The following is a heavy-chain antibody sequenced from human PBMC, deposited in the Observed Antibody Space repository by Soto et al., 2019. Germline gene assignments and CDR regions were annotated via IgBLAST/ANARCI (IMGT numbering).Heavy chain of an antibody. CDR1: GGSISSSSYY. CDR3: ASTKLAAAVDAFDI. V-gene: IGHV4-39*01. Sequence: SETLSLTCTVSGGSISSSSYYWGWIRQPPGKGLEWIGSIYYSGSTYYNPSLKSRVTISVDTSKNQFSLKLSSVTAADTAVYYCASTKLAAAVDAFDIWGQGTMVTVSS. D-gene: IGHD6-13*01. J-gene: IGHJ3*02. CDR2: IYYSGST.